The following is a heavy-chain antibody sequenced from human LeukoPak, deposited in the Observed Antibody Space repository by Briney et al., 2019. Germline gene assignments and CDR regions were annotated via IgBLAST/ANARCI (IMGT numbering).Heavy chain of an antibody. CDR1: GGSISSYY. D-gene: IGHD5-12*01. Sequence: PSETLSLTCTVSGGSISSYYWSWIRQPPGKGLEWIGYIYYSGSTNYNPSLKSRVTISVDTSKNQFSLQLNSVTPEDTAVYYCARGGLWEWLRFFFDYWGQGTLVTVSS. V-gene: IGHV4-59*12. CDR3: ARGGLWEWLRFFFDY. J-gene: IGHJ4*02. CDR2: IYYSGST.